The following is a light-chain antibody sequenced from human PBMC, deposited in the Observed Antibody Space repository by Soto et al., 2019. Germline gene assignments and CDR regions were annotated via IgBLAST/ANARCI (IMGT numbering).Light chain of an antibody. CDR1: QGVSSY. Sequence: EIVLTQSPATLSLSPGARAPLSCRASQGVSSYLAWYPQKPGQAPRLLIYDASNRATGIPARFSGSGSGTDFTLTISSLEPEDFAVYYCQQRSNWLTFGQGTRLEI. J-gene: IGKJ5*01. CDR2: DAS. CDR3: QQRSNWLT. V-gene: IGKV3-11*01.